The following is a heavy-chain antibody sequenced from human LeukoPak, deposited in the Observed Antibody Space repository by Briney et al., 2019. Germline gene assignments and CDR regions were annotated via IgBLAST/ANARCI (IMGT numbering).Heavy chain of an antibody. CDR2: ISGSGGST. J-gene: IGHJ6*02. CDR1: GFTFNNYA. CDR3: ARDVVIRPYYYYGMDV. D-gene: IGHD3-3*01. V-gene: IGHV3-23*01. Sequence: GGSLRLSCAASGFTFNNYAMNWVRQAPGKGLEWVSVISGSGGSTYYADSVKGRFTISRDNSKNTLYLQMNSLRAEDTAVYYCARDVVIRPYYYYGMDVWGQGTTVTVSS.